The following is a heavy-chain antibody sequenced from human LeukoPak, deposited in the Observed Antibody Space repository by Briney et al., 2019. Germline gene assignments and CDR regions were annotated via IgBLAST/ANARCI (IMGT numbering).Heavy chain of an antibody. CDR2: INHSGST. Sequence: PSETLSLTCAVYGGSFSGYYWSWIRQPPGKGLEWIGEINHSGSTSYNPSLKSRVTISVDTSKNQFSLKLSSVTAADTAVYYCARGRSSTELDYWGQGTLVTVSS. D-gene: IGHD4-17*01. V-gene: IGHV4-34*01. J-gene: IGHJ4*02. CDR1: GGSFSGYY. CDR3: ARGRSSTELDY.